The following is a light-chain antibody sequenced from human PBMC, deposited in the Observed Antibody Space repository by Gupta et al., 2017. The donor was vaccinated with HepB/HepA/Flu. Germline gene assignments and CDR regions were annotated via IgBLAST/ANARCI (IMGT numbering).Light chain of an antibody. Sequence: DIQMTQSPSSLSASVGDRVTITCRASQSISRYLNWYQQRPGKAPNLLIYTTSSLESGVPSRFGGSGSGTDFTLTISSLRPEDFATYYCQQSYSTPLTFGGGTKVEIK. CDR3: QQSYSTPLT. J-gene: IGKJ4*01. CDR2: TTS. CDR1: QSISRY. V-gene: IGKV1-39*01.